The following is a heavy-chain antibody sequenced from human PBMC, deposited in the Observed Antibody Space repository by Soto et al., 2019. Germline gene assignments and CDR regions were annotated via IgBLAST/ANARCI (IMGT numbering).Heavy chain of an antibody. J-gene: IGHJ6*02. CDR3: ARHLYYYESRGYLGYYGMDV. CDR2: IYPGDSDT. Sequence: GESLKISCKGSGYSFTSYWIGWVRQMPGKGLEWMGIIYPGDSDTRYSPSFQGQVTISADKSISTAYLQWSSLKASDTAMYYCARHLYYYESRGYLGYYGMDVCGQGATATVSS. CDR1: GYSFTSYW. V-gene: IGHV5-51*01. D-gene: IGHD3-22*01.